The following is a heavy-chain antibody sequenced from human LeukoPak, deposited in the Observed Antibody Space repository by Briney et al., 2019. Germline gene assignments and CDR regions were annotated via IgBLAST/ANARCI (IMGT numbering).Heavy chain of an antibody. Sequence: GGSLRLSCAASGFTFSSYGMHWVRQAPGKGLEWVAVISYDGSNKYYADSVKGRFTISRDNAKNTLYLQMNSLRAEDTAVYYCARKSGYYYDWFDPWGQGTLVTVSS. V-gene: IGHV3-30*03. CDR2: ISYDGSNK. D-gene: IGHD3-22*01. J-gene: IGHJ5*02. CDR1: GFTFSSYG. CDR3: ARKSGYYYDWFDP.